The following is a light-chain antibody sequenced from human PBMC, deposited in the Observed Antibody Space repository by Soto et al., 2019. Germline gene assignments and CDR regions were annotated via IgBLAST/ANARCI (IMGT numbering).Light chain of an antibody. J-gene: IGKJ2*01. CDR2: KTS. V-gene: IGKV1-5*03. CDR1: QSFGRW. CDR3: QEYKTGPGYN. Sequence: DLQMTQSPSTLSASVGDRVTITCRASQSFGRWLAWYQQKPGKAPELLIYKTSTLERGVPSRFSGSGSGTDFTLAISSLQPDDFATYYCQEYKTGPGYNFGQGTRLEIK.